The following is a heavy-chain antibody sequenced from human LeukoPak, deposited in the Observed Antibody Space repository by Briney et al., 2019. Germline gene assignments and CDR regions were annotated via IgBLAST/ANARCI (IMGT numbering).Heavy chain of an antibody. V-gene: IGHV3-7*01. D-gene: IGHD4-11*01. CDR3: ARDEYRSRWLHP. CDR1: GFTFNKYW. J-gene: IGHJ5*02. CDR2: IKGDGSEK. Sequence: GRSLRLSCAASGFTFNKYWLTWVRQAPGKGLEWVANIKGDGSEKWYVDSVKGRFTISRGNAQNSVHLQMNSLRAEDTAVYYCARDEYRSRWLHPWGQGTLVTVTS.